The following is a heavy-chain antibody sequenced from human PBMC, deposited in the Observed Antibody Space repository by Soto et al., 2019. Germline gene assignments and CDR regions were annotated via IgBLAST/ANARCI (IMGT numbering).Heavy chain of an antibody. D-gene: IGHD3-10*01. Sequence: EVQLLESGGGLGQPGGSLRLSCAASGFTFSSYAMSWVRQAPGKGLEWVSALSGGGTTTYYADSVKGRFTISRDNSKNTLYLQMNRLRAEDTAIFYWAKDEGGDGSGPFHYWGQGTQVTVSS. CDR2: LSGGGTTT. CDR1: GFTFSSYA. J-gene: IGHJ4*02. V-gene: IGHV3-23*01. CDR3: AKDEGGDGSGPFHY.